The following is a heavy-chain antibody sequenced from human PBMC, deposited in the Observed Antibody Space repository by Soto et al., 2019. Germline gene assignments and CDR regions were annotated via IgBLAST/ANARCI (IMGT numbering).Heavy chain of an antibody. Sequence: QVQLQEPGPGLVKPSQTLSLTCTVSGGAFSSGGYYWSWIRQYPGKGLEWIGYMYYTGRSYYNPSLKSRVTISIGTSKNQFSLKLNSVTAADTAVYSCARTGGYCSGGACYPHYLDYWAQGTLVTVSS. D-gene: IGHD2-15*01. CDR1: GGAFSSGGYY. CDR2: MYYTGRS. V-gene: IGHV4-31*03. J-gene: IGHJ4*02. CDR3: ARTGGYCSGGACYPHYLDY.